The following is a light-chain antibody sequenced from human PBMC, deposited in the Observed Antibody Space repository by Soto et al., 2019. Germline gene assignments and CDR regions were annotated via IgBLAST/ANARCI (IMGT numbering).Light chain of an antibody. Sequence: DIQMTQSPSSLSASVGDRVTITCRASQSISSYLNWYQQKPGKAPKLLIYAASSLQSGVPSRFSCSGSGTDVTHTISSLQPEDFATYYCQQSYSTPLTFGAGTKVDIK. J-gene: IGKJ3*01. CDR2: AAS. V-gene: IGKV1-39*01. CDR3: QQSYSTPLT. CDR1: QSISSY.